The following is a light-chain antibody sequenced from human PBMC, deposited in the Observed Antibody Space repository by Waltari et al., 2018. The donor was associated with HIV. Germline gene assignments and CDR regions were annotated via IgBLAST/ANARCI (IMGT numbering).Light chain of an antibody. CDR2: ELT. Sequence: QSALTQPASVSGSPGQSITISCTGTSSDVGGSNSVSWYQQHPGKAPKLMIYELTNRPSGVSNRFSGSKSGNTASLTISGLQAEDEADYYCSSYTSSSTLSYVFGTGTKVTVL. J-gene: IGLJ1*01. CDR1: SSDVGGSNS. V-gene: IGLV2-14*01. CDR3: SSYTSSSTLSYV.